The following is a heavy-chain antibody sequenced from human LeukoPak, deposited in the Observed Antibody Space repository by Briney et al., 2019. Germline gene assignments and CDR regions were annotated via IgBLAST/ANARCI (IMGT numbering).Heavy chain of an antibody. J-gene: IGHJ3*02. CDR3: ARRAQSFDI. CDR2: ISRKSDSI. CDR1: GFTFDDYA. V-gene: IGHV3-9*01. Sequence: GGSLRLPCAASGFTFDDYAMHWVRQAPGKGLEWVSGISRKSDSIGYADSVKGRFTISRDNAKNSLYLQMNSLRVEDTALYYCARRAQSFDIWGQGTMVTVSS.